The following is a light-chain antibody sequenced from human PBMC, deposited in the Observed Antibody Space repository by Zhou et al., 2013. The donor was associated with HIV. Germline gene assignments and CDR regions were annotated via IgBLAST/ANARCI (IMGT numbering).Light chain of an antibody. CDR1: QSLLHTNGDTY. CDR2: LVS. Sequence: IVMTQSPLSLPVTPGEPASISCRSGQSLLHTNGDTYLDWYLQKPGQSPQLLIYLVSNRASGVPDRFSGSGSGTDFTLRISRVEAEDVGVYYCMQGTHWPPITFGQGTRLEIK. V-gene: IGKV2-28*01. CDR3: MQGTHWPPIT. J-gene: IGKJ5*01.